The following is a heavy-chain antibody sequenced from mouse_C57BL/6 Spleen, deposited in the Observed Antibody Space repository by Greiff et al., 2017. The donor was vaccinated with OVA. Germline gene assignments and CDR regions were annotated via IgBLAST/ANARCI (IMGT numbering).Heavy chain of an antibody. CDR3: ARYGDYGSSYEFAY. CDR2: IRNKANGYTT. D-gene: IGHD1-1*01. V-gene: IGHV7-3*01. J-gene: IGHJ3*01. Sequence: EVKLMESGGGLVQPGGSLSLSCAASGFTFTDYYMSWVRQPPGKALEWLGFIRNKANGYTTEYSASVKGRFTISRDNSQSILYLQMNALRAGDSATYYCARYGDYGSSYEFAYWGQGTLVTVSA. CDR1: GFTFTDYY.